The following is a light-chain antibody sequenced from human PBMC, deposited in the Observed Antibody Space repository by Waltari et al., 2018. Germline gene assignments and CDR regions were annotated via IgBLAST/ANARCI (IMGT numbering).Light chain of an antibody. CDR3: SSYGGNNNLAV. CDR2: EVS. CDR1: GSDVGGYTY. V-gene: IGLV2-8*01. J-gene: IGLJ1*01. Sequence: QSALTQPPSASGSPGQSVTISCTGTGSDVGGYTYVSWYQLHPGKAPKLIIYEVSKRPSGVPDLFSGSKSGNTASLTVSGLRTEDEADYYCSSYGGNNNLAVFGTGTKVIVL.